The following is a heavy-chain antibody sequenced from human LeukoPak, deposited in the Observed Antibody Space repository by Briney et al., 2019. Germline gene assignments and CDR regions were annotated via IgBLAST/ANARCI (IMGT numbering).Heavy chain of an antibody. J-gene: IGHJ4*02. CDR3: ARGRSGWSY. CDR2: INHSGST. Sequence: SETLSLTCAVYGGSFSGYYWSWIRQPPGKGLEWIGEINHSGSTNYNPSLKSRVTISVDTSKNQFSLKLSSVTAADTAVYYWARGRSGWSYWGQGTLVTVSS. V-gene: IGHV4-34*01. D-gene: IGHD6-19*01. CDR1: GGSFSGYY.